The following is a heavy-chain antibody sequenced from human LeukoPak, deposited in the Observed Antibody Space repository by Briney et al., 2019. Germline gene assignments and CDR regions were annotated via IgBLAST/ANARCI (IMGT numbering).Heavy chain of an antibody. CDR2: INYSGST. V-gene: IGHV4-39*01. Sequence: SETLSLTCTVSGGSISSSSYYWGWIRQPPGKGLEWIGSINYSGSTYYHPSLKSRITISVAASKNQFSLKLSSVTAADTAVYFCASPNGTVGAYSAFGIWGQGTMVTVSS. CDR3: ASPNGTVGAYSAFGI. CDR1: GGSISSSSYY. J-gene: IGHJ3*02. D-gene: IGHD1-26*01.